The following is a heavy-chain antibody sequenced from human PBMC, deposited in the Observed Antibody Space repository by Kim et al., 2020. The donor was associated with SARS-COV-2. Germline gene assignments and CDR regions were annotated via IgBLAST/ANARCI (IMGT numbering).Heavy chain of an antibody. CDR2: SGGST. D-gene: IGHD3-16*01. J-gene: IGHJ4*02. CDR3: AKKWGEI. V-gene: IGHV3-23*01. Sequence: SGGSTYYGDSVKGRFTVSRDNSKNTLYLQMNSLRAEDTAVYFCAKKWGEIWGQGTLVTVSS.